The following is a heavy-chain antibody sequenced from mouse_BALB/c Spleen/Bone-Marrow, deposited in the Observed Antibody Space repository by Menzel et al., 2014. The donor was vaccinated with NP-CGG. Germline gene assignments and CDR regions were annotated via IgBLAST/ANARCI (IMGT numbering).Heavy chain of an antibody. J-gene: IGHJ1*01. CDR1: GFNIKDTY. CDR3: ARVNPWYFDV. D-gene: IGHD2-2*01. V-gene: IGHV14-3*02. CDR2: IDPASGDT. Sequence: VQLKQSGAELVKPGASVKLSCTASGFNIKDTYIHWVMQRPEQGLAWIGRIDPASGDTKFDPKFQGKATITADPSSNTAYLQVTSLTSEDTAVYYCARVNPWYFDVWGAGTTVTVSS.